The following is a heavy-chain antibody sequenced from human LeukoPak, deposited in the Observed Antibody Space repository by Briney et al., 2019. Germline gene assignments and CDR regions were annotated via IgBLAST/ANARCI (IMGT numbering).Heavy chain of an antibody. V-gene: IGHV3-48*04. CDR3: ARDKELVAFDI. D-gene: IGHD1-7*01. CDR1: GFTFSSYS. CDR2: ISSSSSTI. Sequence: PGGSLRLSCAASGFTFSSYSMNWVRQAPGKGLEWVSYISSSSSTIYYADSVKGRFTISRDNAKNSLYLQMNSLRAEDTAVYYCARDKELVAFDIWGQGTMVTVSS. J-gene: IGHJ3*02.